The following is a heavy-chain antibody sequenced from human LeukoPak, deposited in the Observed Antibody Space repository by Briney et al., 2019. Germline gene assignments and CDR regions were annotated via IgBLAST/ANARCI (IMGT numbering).Heavy chain of an antibody. J-gene: IGHJ4*02. V-gene: IGHV4-4*07. D-gene: IGHD6-13*01. CDR1: GGSISSYY. CDR3: ARGLYSSRERYYFDY. CDR2: IYTSGST. Sequence: SETLSLTCTVSGGSISSYYWSWIRQPAGKGLEWIGRIYTSGSTNYNPSLKSRVTMSVGTSKNQFSLKLSSVTAADTAVYYCARGLYSSRERYYFDYWGQGTLVTVSS.